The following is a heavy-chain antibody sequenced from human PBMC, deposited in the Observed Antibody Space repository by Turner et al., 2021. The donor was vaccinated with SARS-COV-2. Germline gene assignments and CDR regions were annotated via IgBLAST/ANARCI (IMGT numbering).Heavy chain of an antibody. J-gene: IGHJ6*02. CDR1: GFTVSSNY. CDR3: ARGGEFQLLHYYGMDV. V-gene: IGHV3-53*02. D-gene: IGHD2-2*01. Sequence: EVQLVETGGGLLQPGGSLRLSCAASGFTVSSNYMSWVRQVPGKGLEWVSVISSGGNTYYADSVKGRFTISRDNSKNTLYLQMNSLRAEDTAVYYCARGGEFQLLHYYGMDVWGQGTTVTVSS. CDR2: ISSGGNT.